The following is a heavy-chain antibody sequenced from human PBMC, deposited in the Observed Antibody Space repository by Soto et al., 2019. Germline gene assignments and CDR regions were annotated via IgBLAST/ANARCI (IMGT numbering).Heavy chain of an antibody. Sequence: LRLSCAASGFTFSSYAMSWVRQAPGKGLEWVSAISGSGGSTYYADSVKGRFTISRDNSKNTLYLQMNSLRAEDTAVYYCAKATTALTAVGADAFDIWGQGTMVTVSS. CDR3: AKATTALTAVGADAFDI. CDR2: ISGSGGST. J-gene: IGHJ3*02. V-gene: IGHV3-23*01. D-gene: IGHD2-2*01. CDR1: GFTFSSYA.